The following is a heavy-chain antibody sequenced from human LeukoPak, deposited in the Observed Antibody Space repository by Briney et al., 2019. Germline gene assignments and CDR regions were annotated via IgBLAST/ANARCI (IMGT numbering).Heavy chain of an antibody. D-gene: IGHD3-9*01. CDR1: GGSISSGGYY. J-gene: IGHJ4*02. CDR3: ARHKAGNYFGYFDY. Sequence: SQTLSLTCTVSGGSISSGGYYWSWIRQHPGKGLEWIGYIYYSGSTYYNPSLKSRVTISVDTSKNQFSLKLSSVTAADTAVYYCARHKAGNYFGYFDYWGQGTLVTVSS. CDR2: IYYSGST. V-gene: IGHV4-31*03.